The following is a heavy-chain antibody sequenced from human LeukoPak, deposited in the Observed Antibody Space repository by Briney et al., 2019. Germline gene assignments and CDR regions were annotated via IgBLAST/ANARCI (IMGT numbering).Heavy chain of an antibody. CDR1: GYSISSGYY. J-gene: IGHJ4*02. Sequence: PSETLSLTCTVSGYSISSGYYWGWIRQPPGKGLEWIGSIYHSGSTYYNPSLKSRVTISVDTSKNQFSLKLSSVTAADTAVYYCARRKRAYSSSWYYFDYWGQGTLVTVSS. CDR3: ARRKRAYSSSWYYFDY. V-gene: IGHV4-38-2*02. CDR2: IYHSGST. D-gene: IGHD6-13*01.